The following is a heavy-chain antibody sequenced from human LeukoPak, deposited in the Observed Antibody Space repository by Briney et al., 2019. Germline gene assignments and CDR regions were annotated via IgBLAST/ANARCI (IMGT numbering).Heavy chain of an antibody. CDR1: GGSISSSNW. V-gene: IGHV4-4*02. Sequence: SGTLSLTCAVSGGSISSSNWWSWVRQPPGKGLEWIGEIYHSGSTNYNPSLKSRATISVDKSKNQFSLKLSSVTAADTAVYYCANSGYASAFDYWGQGTLVTVSS. CDR2: IYHSGST. J-gene: IGHJ4*02. D-gene: IGHD5-12*01. CDR3: ANSGYASAFDY.